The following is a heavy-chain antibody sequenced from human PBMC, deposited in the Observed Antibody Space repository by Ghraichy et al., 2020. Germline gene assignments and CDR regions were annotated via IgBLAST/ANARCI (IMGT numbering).Heavy chain of an antibody. V-gene: IGHV3-21*01. CDR1: GFTFSSYS. CDR3: ARYCSGGSCPFDY. J-gene: IGHJ4*02. Sequence: GGSLRLSCAASGFTFSSYSMNWVRQAPGKGLEWVSSISSSSSYIYYADSVKGRFTISRDNAKNSLYLQMNSLRAEDTAVYYCARYCSGGSCPFDYWSQGTLVTVSS. D-gene: IGHD2-15*01. CDR2: ISSSSSYI.